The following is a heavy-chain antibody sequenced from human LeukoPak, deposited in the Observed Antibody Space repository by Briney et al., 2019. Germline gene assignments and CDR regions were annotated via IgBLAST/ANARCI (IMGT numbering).Heavy chain of an antibody. V-gene: IGHV4-39*01. D-gene: IGHD1-1*01. CDR3: ARVPGGALNWFDP. CDR1: GASTSSYY. J-gene: IGHJ5*02. CDR2: IYYSGST. Sequence: PSETLSLTCTVSGASTSSYYWGWIRQPPGKGLEWIGSIYYSGSTYYNPSLKSRITISVDTSKNQFSLKLSSVTAADTAVYYCARVPGGALNWFDPWGQGTLVTVSS.